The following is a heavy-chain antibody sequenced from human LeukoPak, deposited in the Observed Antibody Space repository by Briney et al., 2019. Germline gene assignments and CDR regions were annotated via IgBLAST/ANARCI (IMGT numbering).Heavy chain of an antibody. Sequence: ASVKVSCKASGGTFSSYAISWVRQAPGQGLEWMGGIIPIFGTANYAQKFQGRVTITADKSTSTAYMELSSLRSEDTAVYYCARLHSSSWYGNFDYWGQGILVTVSS. CDR3: ARLHSSSWYGNFDY. D-gene: IGHD6-13*01. V-gene: IGHV1-69*06. J-gene: IGHJ4*02. CDR1: GGTFSSYA. CDR2: IIPIFGTA.